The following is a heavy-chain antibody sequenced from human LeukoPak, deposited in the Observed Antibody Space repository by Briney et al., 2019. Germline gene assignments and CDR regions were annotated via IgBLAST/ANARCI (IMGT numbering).Heavy chain of an antibody. CDR2: MNPNSGNT. CDR3: ARGEVAAADNFDY. J-gene: IGHJ4*02. V-gene: IGHV1-8*01. D-gene: IGHD6-13*01. CDR1: GYTFTSYD. Sequence: ASAKVSCKASGYTFTSYDINWVRQATGQGLEWMGWMNPNSGNTGYAQKFQGRVTMTRNTSISTAYMELNSLRSEDTAVYYCARGEVAAADNFDYWGQGTLVTVSS.